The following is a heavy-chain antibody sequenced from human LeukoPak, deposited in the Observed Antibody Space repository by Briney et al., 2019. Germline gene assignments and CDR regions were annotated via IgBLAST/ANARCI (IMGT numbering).Heavy chain of an antibody. CDR2: IIPIFGTA. D-gene: IGHD6-6*01. CDR3: AIPGGAARPFNDAFDI. CDR1: GGTFNSYA. J-gene: IGHJ3*02. V-gene: IGHV1-69*05. Sequence: ASVKVSCKASGGTFNSYAISWVRQAPGQGLEWMGGIIPIFGTANYAQKFQGRVTITTDESTSTAYMELSSLRSEDTAVYYCAIPGGAARPFNDAFDIWGQGTMVTVSS.